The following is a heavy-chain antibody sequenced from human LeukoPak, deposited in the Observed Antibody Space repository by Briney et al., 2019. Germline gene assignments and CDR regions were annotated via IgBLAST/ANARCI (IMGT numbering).Heavy chain of an antibody. J-gene: IGHJ4*02. Sequence: PGGSLRLSCAASGFTFSSYAMSWVRQAPGKGLEWVSAISGSGGSTYYADSVKGRFTISRDNSKNTLYLQMNSLRAEDTAVYYCAKDRVGYCSSTSCLRPVDYWGQGTLVTVSS. CDR1: GFTFSSYA. CDR3: AKDRVGYCSSTSCLRPVDY. V-gene: IGHV3-23*01. CDR2: ISGSGGST. D-gene: IGHD2-2*01.